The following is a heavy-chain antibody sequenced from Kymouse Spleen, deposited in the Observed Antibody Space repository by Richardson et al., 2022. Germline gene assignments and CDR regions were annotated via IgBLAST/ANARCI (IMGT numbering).Heavy chain of an antibody. CDR1: GFTFSSYW. CDR2: IKQDGSEK. Sequence: EVQLVESGGGLVQPGGSLRLSCAASGFTFSSYWMSWVRQAPGKGLEWVANIKQDGSEKYYVDSVKGRFTISRDNAKNSLYLQMNSLRAEDTAVYYCARDYFDWLHYYYGMDVWGQGTTVTVSS. V-gene: IGHV3-7*01. D-gene: IGHD3-9*01. J-gene: IGHJ6*02. CDR3: ARDYFDWLHYYYGMDV.